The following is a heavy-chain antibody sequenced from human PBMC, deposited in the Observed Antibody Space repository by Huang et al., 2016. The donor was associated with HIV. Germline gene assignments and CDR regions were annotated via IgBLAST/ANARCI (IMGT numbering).Heavy chain of an antibody. D-gene: IGHD2-8*01. CDR1: TVTLSAYW. CDR3: ATKADAMDV. V-gene: IGHV3-7*01. Sequence: LVESGGGLVRPGGSLRLSCAGSTVTLSAYWMTWVRQFPGQGLEWVASIRQDGSEKHYVDSVEGRFNISRDNGKKLLFLEMRSLGVDDTAVYFCATKADAMDVWGQGTTVIVSS. CDR2: IRQDGSEK. J-gene: IGHJ6*02.